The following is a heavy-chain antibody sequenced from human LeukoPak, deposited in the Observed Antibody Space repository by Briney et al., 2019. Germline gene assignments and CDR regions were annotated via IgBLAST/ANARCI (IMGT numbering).Heavy chain of an antibody. J-gene: IGHJ3*02. CDR2: ISGGGGST. D-gene: IGHD1-26*01. CDR1: GFTFSSYA. V-gene: IGHV3-23*01. Sequence: GGSLRLSCAASGFTFSSYAMSWVRQAPGKGLEWVSAISGGGGSTYYADSVKGRFTISRDNSKNTLYLQMNSLRAEDTAVYYCAKDRNIVGAPGIWGQGTMVTASS. CDR3: AKDRNIVGAPGI.